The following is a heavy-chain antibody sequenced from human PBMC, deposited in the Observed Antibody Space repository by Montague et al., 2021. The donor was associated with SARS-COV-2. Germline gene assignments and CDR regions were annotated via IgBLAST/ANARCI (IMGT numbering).Heavy chain of an antibody. V-gene: IGHV4-61*02. CDR3: ARGGGSGGQRANHFDY. Sequence: TLSLTCTASGGSISSSTYYWSWIRQPAGKGLEWIGRIYTSGTTNYNPSLKSRVTISVDTSKNQFSLKLSSVTAADTAMYYCARGGGSGGQRANHFDYWGQGTTVTVSS. J-gene: IGHJ4*03. D-gene: IGHD2-15*01. CDR2: IYTSGTT. CDR1: GGSISSSTYY.